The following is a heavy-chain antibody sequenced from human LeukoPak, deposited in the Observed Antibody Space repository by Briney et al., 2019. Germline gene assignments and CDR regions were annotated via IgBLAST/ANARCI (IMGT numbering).Heavy chain of an antibody. J-gene: IGHJ5*02. Sequence: GASVKVSCKASSYTFTNYTFTWVRQAPGQGLEWMGWISAYNGNTNYAQKLQGRVTMTTDTSTSTAYMELRSLRSDDTAVYYCASSGSPLGDWFGPWGQGTLVTVSS. V-gene: IGHV1-18*01. D-gene: IGHD6-19*01. CDR1: SYTFTNYT. CDR2: ISAYNGNT. CDR3: ASSGSPLGDWFGP.